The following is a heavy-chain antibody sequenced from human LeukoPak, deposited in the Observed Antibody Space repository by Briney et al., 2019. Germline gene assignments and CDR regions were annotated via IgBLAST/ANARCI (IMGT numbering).Heavy chain of an antibody. V-gene: IGHV4-34*10. Sequence: SETLSLTCAVYGGSFSGYYWSWIRQPPGKGLEWIGEINHSGSTNYNPSLKSRVTMSVDTSKNQFSLKLSSVTAADTAVYYCARYSSGGFDYWGQGTLVTVSS. CDR2: INHSGST. CDR1: GGSFSGYY. CDR3: ARYSSGGFDY. J-gene: IGHJ4*02.